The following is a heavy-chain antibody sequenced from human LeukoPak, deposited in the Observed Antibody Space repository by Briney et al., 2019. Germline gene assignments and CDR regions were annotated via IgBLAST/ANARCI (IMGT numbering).Heavy chain of an antibody. J-gene: IGHJ4*02. CDR1: GFTFSSYG. Sequence: GRSLRLSCAASGFTFSSYGMHWVRQAPGKGLEWVAVISYDGSNKYYADSVKGRFTISRDNSKNTLYLQMNSLRAEDTAVYYCAKGVWEVGATTAFDYWGQGTLVTVSS. V-gene: IGHV3-30*18. D-gene: IGHD1-26*01. CDR3: AKGVWEVGATTAFDY. CDR2: ISYDGSNK.